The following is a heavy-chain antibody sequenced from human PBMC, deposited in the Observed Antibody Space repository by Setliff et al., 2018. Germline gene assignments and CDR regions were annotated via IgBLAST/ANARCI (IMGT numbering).Heavy chain of an antibody. J-gene: IGHJ4*02. V-gene: IGHV3-49*04. CDR3: TRDEKSYCGVDCYSGYFDY. CDR1: GFTFGDYA. D-gene: IGHD2-21*02. Sequence: GGSLRLSCTASGFTFGDYAMSWVRQAPGKGLEWVGFIRGKAYYGTTEYAASETGRFTISRDDSKNIAYLQMNSLKTEDTAVYYCTRDEKSYCGVDCYSGYFDYWGQGTLVTVSS. CDR2: IRGKAYYGTT.